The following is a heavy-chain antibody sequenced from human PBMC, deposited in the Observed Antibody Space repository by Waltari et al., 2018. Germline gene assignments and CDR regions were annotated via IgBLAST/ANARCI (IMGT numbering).Heavy chain of an antibody. J-gene: IGHJ4*02. CDR3: ARGTGDIGY. CDR2: IYYSGST. CDR1: GGSISSHY. D-gene: IGHD7-27*01. V-gene: IGHV4-59*11. Sequence: QVQLQESGPGLVKPSETLSLTCTVSGGSISSHYWSWIRQPPGKGLEWIGYIYYSGSTNYHPSLKSRVTISVDTSKNQFSLKLSSVTAADTAVYYCARGTGDIGYWCQGTLVTVSS.